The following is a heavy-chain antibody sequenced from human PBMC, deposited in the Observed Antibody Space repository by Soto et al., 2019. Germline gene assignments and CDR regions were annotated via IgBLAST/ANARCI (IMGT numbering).Heavy chain of an antibody. Sequence: SETLSLTCAISGDSIGNFYWSWIRQPAGKGLESLGRLSASGRTNYSPSLQSRVTMSLDRSKNRFSLRLTSVSPADTAVYFCARGMGRYFDLWGRGTLVTVSS. V-gene: IGHV4-4*07. CDR2: LSASGRT. CDR3: ARGMGRYFDL. CDR1: GDSIGNFY. D-gene: IGHD2-8*01. J-gene: IGHJ2*01.